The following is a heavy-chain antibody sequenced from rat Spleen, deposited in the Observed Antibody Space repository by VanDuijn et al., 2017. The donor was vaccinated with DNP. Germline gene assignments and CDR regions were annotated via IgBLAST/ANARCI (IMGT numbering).Heavy chain of an antibody. J-gene: IGHJ3*01. CDR2: ISSTGDNT. CDR3: ASLWTLAY. V-gene: IGHV5S23*01. Sequence: EVQLVESGGGLVQPGRSLKLSCAASGLTFSDYAMAWVRQAPKKGLEWVASISSTGDNTYYSDSVKGRFSLSRDNAKSTLYLQMDSLRSEDTATYYCASLWTLAYWGQGTLVTVSS. D-gene: IGHD1-6*01. CDR1: GLTFSDYA.